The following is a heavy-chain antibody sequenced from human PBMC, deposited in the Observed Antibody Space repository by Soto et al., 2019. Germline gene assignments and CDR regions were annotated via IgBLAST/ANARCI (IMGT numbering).Heavy chain of an antibody. CDR1: GYTFTSYY. J-gene: IGHJ6*02. CDR3: ARDSGSGAPYYYYGMDV. D-gene: IGHD6-6*01. Sequence: GASVKVSCKASGYTFTSYYMHWVRQAPGQGLEWMGIINPSGGSTSYAQKFQGRVTMTRDTSTSTVYMELSSLRSEDTAVYYCARDSGSGAPYYYYGMDVWGQGTTVTVSS. CDR2: INPSGGST. V-gene: IGHV1-46*01.